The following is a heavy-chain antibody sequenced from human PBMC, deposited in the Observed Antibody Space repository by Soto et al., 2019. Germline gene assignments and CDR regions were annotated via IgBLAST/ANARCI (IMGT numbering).Heavy chain of an antibody. CDR3: ARGSRWLQFKDWFDP. V-gene: IGHV1-69*06. CDR1: GGTFSSYA. Sequence: SVKVSCKASGGTFSSYAINWVRQTPGQGLEWMGGIIPLSGTSNYAQKFQGRVSITADKLTSTAYMELSSLRSDDTAVYYCARGSRWLQFKDWFDPWGQGTLVTVSS. D-gene: IGHD5-12*01. J-gene: IGHJ5*02. CDR2: IIPLSGTS.